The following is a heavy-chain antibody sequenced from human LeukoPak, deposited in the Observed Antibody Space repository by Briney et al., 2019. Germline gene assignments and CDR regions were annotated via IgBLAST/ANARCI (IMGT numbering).Heavy chain of an antibody. Sequence: ASVTVSCKVSGYTLTELSMHWVRQAPGKGLEWMGGFDPEDGETIYAQKFQGRVTMTEDTSTDTAYMELSSLRSEDTAVYYCATGLGYCSSTSCHNWFDPWGQGTLVTVSS. CDR2: FDPEDGET. CDR1: GYTLTELS. CDR3: ATGLGYCSSTSCHNWFDP. D-gene: IGHD2-2*01. J-gene: IGHJ5*02. V-gene: IGHV1-24*01.